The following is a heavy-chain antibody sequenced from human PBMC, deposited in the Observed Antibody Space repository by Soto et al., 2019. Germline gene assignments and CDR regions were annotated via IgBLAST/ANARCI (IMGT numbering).Heavy chain of an antibody. CDR2: LSGSGGNT. V-gene: IGHV3-23*01. J-gene: IGHJ6*03. CDR1: GFTFSSYA. D-gene: IGHD3-10*01. Sequence: GGSLRLSCTASGFTFSSYAMSWVRQAPGKGLEWVSALSGSGGNTYNADSVRGRLTISRDNSKNTLNLQMSSLRAEDTAVYYCARLRGSNYFYYYYMDVWGKGTTVTVSS. CDR3: ARLRGSNYFYYYYMDV.